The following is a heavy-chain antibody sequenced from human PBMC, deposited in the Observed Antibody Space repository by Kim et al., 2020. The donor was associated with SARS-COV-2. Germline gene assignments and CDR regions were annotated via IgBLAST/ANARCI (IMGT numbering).Heavy chain of an antibody. D-gene: IGHD5-12*01. CDR3: ARGLGGWLQSYYFDY. V-gene: IGHV4-59*09. J-gene: IGHJ4*02. Sequence: PTRKRRVTISVDTSKNQFSLKLSSVTAADTAVYYCARGLGGWLQSYYFDYWGQGTLVTVSS.